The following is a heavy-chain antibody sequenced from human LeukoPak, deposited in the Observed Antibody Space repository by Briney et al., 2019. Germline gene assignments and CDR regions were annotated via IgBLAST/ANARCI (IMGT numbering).Heavy chain of an antibody. D-gene: IGHD5-12*01. Sequence: ASVKVSCKASGYTFTSYGISWVRQAPGQGLEWMGWISAYNGNTNYAQKLQGRVTMTTDTSTSTAYMELRSLRSDDTAVYYCARVSASGFQPGQLDYWGQGTLVTVSS. CDR3: ARVSASGFQPGQLDY. J-gene: IGHJ4*02. V-gene: IGHV1-18*01. CDR1: GYTFTSYG. CDR2: ISAYNGNT.